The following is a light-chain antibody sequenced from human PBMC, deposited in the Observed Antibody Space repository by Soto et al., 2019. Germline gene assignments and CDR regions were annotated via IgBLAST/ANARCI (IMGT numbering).Light chain of an antibody. CDR2: QVS. J-gene: IGLJ1*01. Sequence: QSALTQPASVSGSPGQSITISCTGTSSDVGSYNLVSWYQQHPGKVPKLMIFQVSKRPSGVSNRFSGSKSGDTASLTISGLQAEDEADYYCCSYAGSSTFYVFGTGTKVTV. CDR3: CSYAGSSTFYV. CDR1: SSDVGSYNL. V-gene: IGLV2-23*02.